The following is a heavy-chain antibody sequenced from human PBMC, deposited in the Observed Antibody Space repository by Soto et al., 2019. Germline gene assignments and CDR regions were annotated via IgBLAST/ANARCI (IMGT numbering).Heavy chain of an antibody. Sequence: GGSLRLSCAASGFTFSSYAMSWVRQAPGKRLEWVSAISGSGGSTYYADSVKGRFTISRDNSKNTLYLQMNSLRAEDTALYYCAKGRSYYYYYGVDVWGQGTTVTVSS. CDR2: ISGSGGST. CDR1: GFTFSSYA. J-gene: IGHJ6*02. CDR3: AKGRSYYYYYGVDV. V-gene: IGHV3-23*01.